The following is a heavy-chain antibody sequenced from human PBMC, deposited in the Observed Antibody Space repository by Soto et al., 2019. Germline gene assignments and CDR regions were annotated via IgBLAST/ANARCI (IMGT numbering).Heavy chain of an antibody. CDR3: ARYFRGSGRYFFDY. V-gene: IGHV3-7*03. D-gene: IGHD6-19*01. CDR2: INQDGGGT. J-gene: IGHJ4*02. CDR1: GFTFISSF. Sequence: GGSLRLSCVASGFTFISSFMGWVRQAPGKGLEWVANINQDGGGTYYVDSVGGRFTISRDNAKDSLYLQMNSLRGEDTAVYYCARYFRGSGRYFFDYWGQGTLVTVSS.